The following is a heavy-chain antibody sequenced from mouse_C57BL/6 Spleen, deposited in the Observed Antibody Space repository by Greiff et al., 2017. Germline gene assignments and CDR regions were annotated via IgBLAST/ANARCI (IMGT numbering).Heavy chain of an antibody. Sequence: QVQLQQSGAELARPGASVKMSCKASGYTFTSYTMHWVKQRPGQGLEWIGYINPSSGYTKYNQKFKDKATLTADKSSSTAYMQLSSLTSEDSAVYYCARFLTGGSFDYWGQGTTLTVSS. V-gene: IGHV1-4*01. J-gene: IGHJ2*01. CDR3: ARFLTGGSFDY. CDR1: GYTFTSYT. D-gene: IGHD4-1*01. CDR2: INPSSGYT.